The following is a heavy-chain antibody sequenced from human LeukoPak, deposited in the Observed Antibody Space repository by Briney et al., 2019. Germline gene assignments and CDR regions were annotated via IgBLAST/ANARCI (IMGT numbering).Heavy chain of an antibody. Sequence: GGSLRLSCSASGFTFSSYAMHWVRQAPGKGLEWVSLISGSGGGTYYADSVKGRFTMSRDNSKNTLYLQMNSLRAEDTAMYYCAKNSGRNSFDYWGQGTLVTVSS. J-gene: IGHJ4*02. V-gene: IGHV3-23*01. CDR1: GFTFSSYA. CDR2: ISGSGGGT. CDR3: AKNSGRNSFDY. D-gene: IGHD1-26*01.